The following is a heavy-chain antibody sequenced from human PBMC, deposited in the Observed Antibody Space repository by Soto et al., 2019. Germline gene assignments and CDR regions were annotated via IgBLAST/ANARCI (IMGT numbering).Heavy chain of an antibody. CDR2: MNPNNGNT. CDR3: AXXXXXXXXXXXXKXXXXXXXXXXXXXXXXXXXMXILASEDTAVYYCARGPRNWGVDY. CDR1: AYTFTSYD. J-gene: IGHJ4*02. V-gene: IGHV1-8*01. Sequence: ASVKVSCKAAAYTFTSYDINWVRQATGQDFEWMGWMNPNNGNTAYAQKFQGRVTMTRDTSKSTAFMELSSLTSEDTAVYYCAXXXXXXXXXXXXKXXXXXXXXXXXXXXXXXXXMXILASEDTAVYYCARGPRNWGVDYWGQGTLVTVSS.